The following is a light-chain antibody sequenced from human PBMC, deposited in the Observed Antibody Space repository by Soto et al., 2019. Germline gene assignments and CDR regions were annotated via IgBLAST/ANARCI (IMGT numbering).Light chain of an antibody. CDR2: GAS. V-gene: IGKV3-15*01. J-gene: IGKJ2*01. CDR1: QSIGSN. Sequence: EIVMTQSPATLSVSPGERATLSCRASQSIGSNLAWYQQKPGQAPRLLIYGASTRATGIPARFSGSGSGTEFTLTISSLQSEDFAVYYCQQYNNWPPYTCGQGTKLEIK. CDR3: QQYNNWPPYT.